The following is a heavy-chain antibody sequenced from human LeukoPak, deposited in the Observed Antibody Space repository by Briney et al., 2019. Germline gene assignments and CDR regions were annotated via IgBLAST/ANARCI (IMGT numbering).Heavy chain of an antibody. D-gene: IGHD2-8*01. CDR3: ARQGRMYYNWFDP. V-gene: IGHV4-59*08. J-gene: IGHJ5*02. CDR1: GGSINNFY. Sequence: KPSETLSLTCTVSGGSINNFYWSWIRQPPGKGLEWIGYIFYSGSTNYNPSLESRVTISIDTSKNQFSLKLSSVTAADTAVYYCARQGRMYYNWFDPWGQGTLVTVSS. CDR2: IFYSGST.